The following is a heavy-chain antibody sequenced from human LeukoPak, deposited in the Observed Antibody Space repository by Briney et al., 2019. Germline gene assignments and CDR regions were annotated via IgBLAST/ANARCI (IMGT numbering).Heavy chain of an antibody. Sequence: PSETLSLTCAVSGYSISSGYYWGWIRQPPGEGLEWIGSIYHSGSTYYHPPLKSRVTISVDTSKNQFSLKLSSVTAADTAVYYCARRPKGYCSGGSCYPFDYWGQGTLVTVSS. CDR2: IYHSGST. V-gene: IGHV4-38-2*01. D-gene: IGHD2-15*01. CDR3: ARRPKGYCSGGSCYPFDY. J-gene: IGHJ4*02. CDR1: GYSISSGYY.